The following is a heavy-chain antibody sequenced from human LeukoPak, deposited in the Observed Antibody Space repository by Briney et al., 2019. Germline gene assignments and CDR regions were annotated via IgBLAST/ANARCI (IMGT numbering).Heavy chain of an antibody. V-gene: IGHV1-69*01. D-gene: IGHD3-3*01. CDR2: IIPIFGTA. Sequence: SVKVSCKASGGTFSSYAISWVRQAPGQGLEWMGGIIPIFGTANYAQKFQGRVTITADESTSTAYMELSSLRSEDTAVYYCARESSQDYDFWSGKSGDYWGQGTLVTVSS. CDR3: ARESSQDYDFWSGKSGDY. J-gene: IGHJ4*02. CDR1: GGTFSSYA.